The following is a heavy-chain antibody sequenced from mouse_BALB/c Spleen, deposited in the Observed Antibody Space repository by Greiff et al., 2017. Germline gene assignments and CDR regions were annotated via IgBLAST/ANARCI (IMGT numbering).Heavy chain of an antibody. D-gene: IGHD2-3*01. CDR1: GYTFTSYW. CDR2: IYPGDGDT. Sequence: VQLQESGAELARPGASVKLSCKASGYTFTSYWMQWVKQRPGQGLEWIGAIYPGDGDTRYTQKFKGKATLTADKSSSTAYMQLSSLASEDSAVYYCARWGAYYGYWGQGTTLTVSS. J-gene: IGHJ2*01. V-gene: IGHV1-87*01. CDR3: ARWGAYYGY.